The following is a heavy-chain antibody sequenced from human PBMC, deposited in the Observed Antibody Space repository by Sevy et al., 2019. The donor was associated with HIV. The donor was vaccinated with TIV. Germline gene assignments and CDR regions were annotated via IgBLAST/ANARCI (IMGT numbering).Heavy chain of an antibody. V-gene: IGHV5-51*01. CDR1: RYSFTNYW. Sequence: GESLKISCKVSRYSFTNYWIAWVRQMPGNGLEWMGIIFPGDSESRYSPSFQGQVTISADKSSSTVFLQWSSLKASDTAIYYCAGGYCSSTSCYMGLDYWGQGTLVTVSS. D-gene: IGHD2-2*02. CDR2: IFPGDSES. CDR3: AGGYCSSTSCYMGLDY. J-gene: IGHJ4*02.